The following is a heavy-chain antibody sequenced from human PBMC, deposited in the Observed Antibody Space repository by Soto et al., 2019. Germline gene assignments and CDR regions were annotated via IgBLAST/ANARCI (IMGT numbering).Heavy chain of an antibody. D-gene: IGHD2-15*01. CDR2: MNPNSGNT. CDR3: ARGYCSGGRCPYYYYGMDV. V-gene: IGHV1-8*01. J-gene: IGHJ6*02. CDR1: GYTFTSYD. Sequence: GGSVKVSCKASGYTFTSYDINWVRQATGQGLEWMGWMNPNSGNTGYAQKFQGRVTMTRNTSISTAYMELSSLRSEDTAVYYCARGYCSGGRCPYYYYGMDVWGQGPTVTVYS.